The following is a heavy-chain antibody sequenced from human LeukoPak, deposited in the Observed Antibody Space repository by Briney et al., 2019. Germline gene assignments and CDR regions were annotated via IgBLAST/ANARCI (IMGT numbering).Heavy chain of an antibody. CDR3: SRNMAVSGTGWIDP. V-gene: IGHV4-30-4*01. CDR1: GGSPSSGKSY. D-gene: IGHD6-19*01. J-gene: IGHJ5*02. CDR2: ISYSGST. Sequence: SQTLSLTCTLPGGSPSSGKSYTGSIRQPPGKGLEWIGYISYSGSTNYNPSLKSRVTISVDTSKNQFSLKLTSVTAADAAVYYCSRNMAVSGTGWIDPWGQGTLVTVSS.